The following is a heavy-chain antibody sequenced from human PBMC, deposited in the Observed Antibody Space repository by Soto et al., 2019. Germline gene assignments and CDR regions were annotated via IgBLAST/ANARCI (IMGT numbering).Heavy chain of an antibody. V-gene: IGHV3-23*01. Sequence: PGGSLRLSCAASGFTFSSYAMSWVRQAPGKGLEWVSAISGSGGSTYYADSVKGRFTISRDNSKNTLYLQMNSLRAEDTAVYYCAKDRRYCSSTSCSIGMDVWGQGTTVTVS. J-gene: IGHJ6*02. D-gene: IGHD2-2*01. CDR3: AKDRRYCSSTSCSIGMDV. CDR2: ISGSGGST. CDR1: GFTFSSYA.